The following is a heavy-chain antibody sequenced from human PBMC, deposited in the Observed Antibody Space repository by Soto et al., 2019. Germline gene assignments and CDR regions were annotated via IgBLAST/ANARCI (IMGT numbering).Heavy chain of an antibody. CDR2: IYYSGST. V-gene: IGHV4-59*01. D-gene: IGHD3-10*01. CDR3: ARAVPCGYGSDY. J-gene: IGHJ4*02. CDR1: GGSISSYY. Sequence: SETLSLTCTVSGGSISSYYWSWIRQPPGKGLEWIGYIYYSGSTNYNPSLKSRVTISVDTSKNQFSLKLSSVTAADTAVYYCARAVPCGYGSDYWGQGTLVTVSS.